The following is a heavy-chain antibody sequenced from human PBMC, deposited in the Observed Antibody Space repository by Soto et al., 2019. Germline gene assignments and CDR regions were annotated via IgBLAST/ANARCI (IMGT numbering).Heavy chain of an antibody. Sequence: QVQLQESGPGLVKPSGTLSLTCAVSGGSISSSNWWSWVRQPPGKGLEWIGEIYHSGSTNYNPSLKSGVTISVDNSKNHFYLKLSYVTAADTAVYYWARGLRNYYYGMDVWGQGTTVTVSS. J-gene: IGHJ6*02. CDR2: IYHSGST. CDR1: GGSISSSNW. D-gene: IGHD4-17*01. V-gene: IGHV4-4*02. CDR3: ARGLRNYYYGMDV.